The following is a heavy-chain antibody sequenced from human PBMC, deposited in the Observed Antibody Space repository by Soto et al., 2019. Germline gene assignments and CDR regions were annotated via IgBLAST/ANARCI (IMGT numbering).Heavy chain of an antibody. J-gene: IGHJ3*02. D-gene: IGHD5-18*01. CDR2: IYPDDSDT. CDR3: ARHPHRDTTILNDAFHI. V-gene: IGHV5-51*01. CDR1: GYNFTNYW. Sequence: PGECLRISCRASGYNFTNYWIAWVRQVPGKGLEWMGIIYPDDSDTRYSPSFQGQVIISADKSITTASLQWSSPKASDTAMYYCARHPHRDTTILNDAFHIWGEGKLFPAS.